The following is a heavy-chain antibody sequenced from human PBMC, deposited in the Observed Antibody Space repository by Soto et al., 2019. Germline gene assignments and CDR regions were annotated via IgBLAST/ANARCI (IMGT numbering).Heavy chain of an antibody. Sequence: QVQLLQSGPEVKKPGASVKVSCRAFGYRFTEVGISWVRQAPGQGREWVGWSRADNSHPNYAKSLQGRVNVTTNASSDAAYRELASLTSADTAVYYCASAADRFDFVWGRNEALDIWGQWTVVFVSS. D-gene: IGHD3-16*01. J-gene: IGHJ3*02. CDR3: ASAADRFDFVWGRNEALDI. CDR2: SRADNSHP. V-gene: IGHV1-18*01. CDR1: GYRFTEVG.